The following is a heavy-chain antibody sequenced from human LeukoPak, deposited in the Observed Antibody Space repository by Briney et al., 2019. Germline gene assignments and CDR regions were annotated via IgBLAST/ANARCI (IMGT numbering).Heavy chain of an antibody. Sequence: ETLSLTCTVSGYSISGGYYWGWIRQPPGKGLEWVANIKQDGSEKYYVDSVKGRFTISRDNAKNSLYLQMNSLRAEDTAVYYCARVGTGVFGVVGSPDYWGQGTLVTVSS. J-gene: IGHJ4*02. CDR3: ARVGTGVFGVVGSPDY. CDR1: GYSISGGYY. CDR2: IKQDGSEK. D-gene: IGHD3-3*01. V-gene: IGHV3-7*01.